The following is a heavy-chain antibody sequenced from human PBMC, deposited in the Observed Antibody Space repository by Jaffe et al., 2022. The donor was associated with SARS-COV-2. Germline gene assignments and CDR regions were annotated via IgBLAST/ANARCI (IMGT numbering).Heavy chain of an antibody. CDR2: ISGSGGST. Sequence: EVQLVESGGGLVQPGGSLRLSCAASGFTFSSYAMSWVRQAPGKGLEWVSAISGSGGSTYYADSVKGRFTISRDNSKNTLYLQMNSLRAEDTAVYYCAKDRYGDYYTSDYFDYWGQGTLVTVSS. J-gene: IGHJ4*02. D-gene: IGHD4-17*01. V-gene: IGHV3-23*04. CDR3: AKDRYGDYYTSDYFDY. CDR1: GFTFSSYA.